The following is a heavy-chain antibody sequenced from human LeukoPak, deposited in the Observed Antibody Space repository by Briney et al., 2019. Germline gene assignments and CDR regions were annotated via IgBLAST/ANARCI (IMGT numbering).Heavy chain of an antibody. D-gene: IGHD1-1*01. Sequence: SETLSLTCTVSGGSISSYYWSWIRQHPGKGLEWIGSIYYSGSTYYNPSLKSRFTISIDTSKNQFSLKLSSVTAADTAVYYCASGDNDPLFDYWGQGTLVTVSS. CDR1: GGSISSYY. CDR3: ASGDNDPLFDY. V-gene: IGHV4-59*06. J-gene: IGHJ4*02. CDR2: IYYSGST.